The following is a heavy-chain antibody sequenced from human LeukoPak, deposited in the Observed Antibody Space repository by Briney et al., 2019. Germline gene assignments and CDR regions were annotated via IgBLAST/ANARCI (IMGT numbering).Heavy chain of an antibody. Sequence: GGSLRLSCAASGFTVSNNYMSWVRQASGKGLEWVSVIHSGGTTNYADSVQGRFTISRDNSKTTVYLHMNSLRAEDTAVYYCARDSDSGYGPFASWGQGTLVTVSS. V-gene: IGHV3-53*01. CDR2: IHSGGTT. CDR3: ARDSDSGYGPFAS. J-gene: IGHJ4*02. D-gene: IGHD5-12*01. CDR1: GFTVSNNY.